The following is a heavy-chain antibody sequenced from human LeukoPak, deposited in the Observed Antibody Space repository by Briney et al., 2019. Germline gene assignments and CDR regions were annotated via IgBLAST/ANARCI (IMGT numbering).Heavy chain of an antibody. CDR2: ISYDGSYK. D-gene: IGHD2-2*01. CDR3: ARDGCSSTSCSEGFQY. V-gene: IGHV3-30*04. Sequence: GRALRLSCAASGFTFSSYAMHWVRQAPGKGLDWVAVISYDGSYKNYADSVKGRFTISGDNSRNTVYLQMNSLRPEDTAVYYCARDGCSSTSCSEGFQYWGQGTLVTVSS. CDR1: GFTFSSYA. J-gene: IGHJ1*01.